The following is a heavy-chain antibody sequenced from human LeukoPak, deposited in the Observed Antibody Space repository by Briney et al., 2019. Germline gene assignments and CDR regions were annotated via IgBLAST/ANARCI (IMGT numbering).Heavy chain of an antibody. J-gene: IGHJ3*02. D-gene: IGHD1-26*01. CDR1: GFTFDNYA. V-gene: IGHV3-30-3*01. CDR2: ISNDGTNK. CDR3: AVGLTI. Sequence: PGTSLRLSCAASGFTFDNYAMHWVRQAPGKGLEWVALISNDGTNKYYADSVKGRFTMSRDNSKSTVYLQVNCLRAEDTAVYYCAVGLTIWGQGTMVTVSS.